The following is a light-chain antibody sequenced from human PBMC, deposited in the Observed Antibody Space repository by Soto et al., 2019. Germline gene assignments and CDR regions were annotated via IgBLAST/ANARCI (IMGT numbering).Light chain of an antibody. CDR2: AVD. Sequence: QSVLTQPPSVSGSPGESITISCSGTTSDVGGHNFVSWFQQHPGKAPKMMIYAVDQRPSGVSIRFSGSKSGNTASLTISGLQTEDEADYYCSSYTRSSIWVFGGGTKLTVL. CDR1: TSDVGGHNF. CDR3: SSYTRSSIWV. J-gene: IGLJ3*02. V-gene: IGLV2-14*01.